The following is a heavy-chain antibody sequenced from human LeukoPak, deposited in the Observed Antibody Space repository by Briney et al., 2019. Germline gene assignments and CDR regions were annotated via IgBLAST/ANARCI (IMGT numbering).Heavy chain of an antibody. CDR1: GGSFSGYY. V-gene: IGHV4-34*01. J-gene: IGHJ5*02. D-gene: IGHD2-2*01. Sequence: PSETLSLTCAVYGGSFSGYYWSWIRQPPGKGLEWIGEINHSGSTNYNPSLKGRVTISVDTSKNQFSLKLSSVTAADTAVYYCARGGGGYCSSTSCRKFNWFDPWGQGTLVTVSS. CDR2: INHSGST. CDR3: ARGGGGYCSSTSCRKFNWFDP.